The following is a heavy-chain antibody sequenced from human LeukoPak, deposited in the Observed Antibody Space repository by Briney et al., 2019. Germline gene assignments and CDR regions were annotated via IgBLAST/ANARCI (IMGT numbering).Heavy chain of an antibody. CDR1: GYTFTSYG. D-gene: IGHD1-20*01. J-gene: IGHJ5*02. Sequence: ASVKVSCKASGYTFTSYGISWVRQAPGQGLEWMGWISAYNGKTNYAQKLQGRVTMTTDTSTSTAYMELRSLISDGTGLDYFARGVGPAVIWYKWWFDPWGQGTQVSVSS. CDR2: ISAYNGKT. CDR3: ARGVGPAVIWYKWWFDP. V-gene: IGHV1-18*01.